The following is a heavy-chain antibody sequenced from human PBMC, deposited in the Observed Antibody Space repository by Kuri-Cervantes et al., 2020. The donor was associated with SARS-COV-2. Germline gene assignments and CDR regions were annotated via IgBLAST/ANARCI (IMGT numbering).Heavy chain of an antibody. Sequence: SCKASGYTFTGYYMHWVRQAPGKGLEWVSVIWYDGKNEYYAGSVKGRFNISRDTSKNTVSLHMNSLRAEDTAMYYCARSTPFRRLVVISQGGAFDIWGQGTMVTVSS. CDR3: ARSTPFRRLVVISQGGAFDI. J-gene: IGHJ3*02. CDR2: IWYDGKNE. CDR1: GYTFTGYY. V-gene: IGHV3-33*01. D-gene: IGHD3-22*01.